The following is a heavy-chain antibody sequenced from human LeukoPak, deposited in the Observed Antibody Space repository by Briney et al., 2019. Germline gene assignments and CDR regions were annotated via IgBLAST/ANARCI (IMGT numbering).Heavy chain of an antibody. CDR2: IHVSSSPI. D-gene: IGHD6-19*01. CDR3: ARGAGSSWFYN. J-gene: IGHJ4*02. CDR1: GLTFRSQS. Sequence: GESLRLSCAASGLTFRSQSMTWVRQAPGKGLKWISYIHVSSSPIVYANSVKGRFTVSRDNAKNSLYLQMNSLRAEDTAVYYCARGAGSSWFYNWGQGTLVSVSS. V-gene: IGHV3-48*01.